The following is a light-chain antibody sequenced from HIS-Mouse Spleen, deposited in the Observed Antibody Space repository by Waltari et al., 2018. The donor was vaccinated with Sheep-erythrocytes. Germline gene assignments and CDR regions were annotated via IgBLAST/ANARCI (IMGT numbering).Light chain of an antibody. CDR2: DAS. V-gene: IGKV1-13*02. CDR3: QQFNSYPLT. J-gene: IGKJ4*01. Sequence: AIQLTQSPSSLSASVGDRVTITCRASQGISSALAWYQQKQGKATKLLIYDASSLESGVPSRFSVSGSGTDFTLTISSLQPEDFATYYCQQFNSYPLTFGGGTKVEIK. CDR1: QGISSA.